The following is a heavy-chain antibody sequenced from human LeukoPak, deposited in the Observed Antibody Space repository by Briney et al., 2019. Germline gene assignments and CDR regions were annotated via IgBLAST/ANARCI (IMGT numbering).Heavy chain of an antibody. J-gene: IGHJ6*02. CDR1: GGSIRSDNYY. CDR3: ARQHSTGDHYGMDV. CDR2: IYFRGST. Sequence: SETLSLTCTVSGGSIRSDNYYWGWIRQSPGKGLEWIGNIYFRGSTSYNPSLHSRLTISVDTSENQFSLRLTSVTAADTAVYYCARQHSTGDHYGMDVWGQGATVTVSS. V-gene: IGHV4-39*01. D-gene: IGHD2-8*02.